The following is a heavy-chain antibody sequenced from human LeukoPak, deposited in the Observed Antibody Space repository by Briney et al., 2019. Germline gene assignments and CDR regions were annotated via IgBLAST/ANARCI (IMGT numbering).Heavy chain of an antibody. V-gene: IGHV1-3*01. CDR2: INAGNGNT. CDR1: GYTFTSYA. CDR3: ARGKWLELPLYH. Sequence: ASVKVSCKASGYTFTSYAMHWVRQAPGQRLEWMGWINAGNGNTKYSQKFQGRVTITRNTSISTAYMELSSLRSEDTAVYYCARGKWLELPLYHWGQGTLVTVSS. D-gene: IGHD1-7*01. J-gene: IGHJ5*02.